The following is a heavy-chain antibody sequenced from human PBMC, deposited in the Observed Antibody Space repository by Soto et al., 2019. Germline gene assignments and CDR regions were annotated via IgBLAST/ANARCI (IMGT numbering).Heavy chain of an antibody. D-gene: IGHD2-2*01. CDR2: ISGSGGST. J-gene: IGHJ4*02. V-gene: IGHV3-23*01. CDR3: AKLGLEGVVPAADFDY. CDR1: GFTFNSSA. Sequence: PGGSMRLSCAASGFTFNSSAMSWVRQAPGKGLEWVSAISGSGGSTYYADSVKGRFTISRDNSKNTLYLQMNSLRAEDTAVYYCAKLGLEGVVPAADFDYWGQGTLVTVSS.